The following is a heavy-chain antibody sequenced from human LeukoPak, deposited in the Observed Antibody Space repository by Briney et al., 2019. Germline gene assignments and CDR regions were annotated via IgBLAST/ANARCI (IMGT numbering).Heavy chain of an antibody. CDR2: IKQDGSEK. J-gene: IGHJ4*02. D-gene: IGHD3-9*01. CDR1: GFTFSSYM. Sequence: GESLRLSCAASGFTFSSYMMTWVRQAPGKGLEWVANIKQDGSEKYYVDSVKGRFTISRDNAKNSLYLQMNSLRAEDTAVYYCARLRRAYYDILTGYYIRFDYWGQGTLVTASS. CDR3: ARLRRAYYDILTGYYIRFDY. V-gene: IGHV3-7*01.